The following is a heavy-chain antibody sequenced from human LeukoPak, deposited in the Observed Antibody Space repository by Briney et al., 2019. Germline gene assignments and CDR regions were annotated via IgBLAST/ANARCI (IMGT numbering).Heavy chain of an antibody. J-gene: IGHJ3*02. V-gene: IGHV4-39*02. CDR1: GGSISSSSYC. CDR2: IYYSGST. CDR3: ARDRRGGNNDAFDI. D-gene: IGHD1/OR15-1a*01. Sequence: SETLSLTCTVSGGSISSSSYCWGWIRQPPGKGLEWIGSIYYSGSTYYNPSLKSRVTISVDTSKNQFSLKLSSVTAADTAVYYCARDRRGGNNDAFDIWGQGTMVTVSS.